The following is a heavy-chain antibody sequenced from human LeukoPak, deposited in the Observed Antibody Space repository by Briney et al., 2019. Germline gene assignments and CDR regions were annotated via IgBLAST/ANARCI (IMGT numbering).Heavy chain of an antibody. CDR1: GYTFTTYA. D-gene: IGHD5-18*01. CDR2: INAGNGNT. V-gene: IGHV1-3*01. Sequence: ASVKVSCKASGYTFTTYAMHWVRQAPGQRLEWMGWINAGNGNTKYSQKFQGRVTITRDTSASTAYMELSSLRSEDTAVYYCATWGYSYGYGIDYWGQGTLVTVSS. CDR3: ATWGYSYGYGIDY. J-gene: IGHJ4*02.